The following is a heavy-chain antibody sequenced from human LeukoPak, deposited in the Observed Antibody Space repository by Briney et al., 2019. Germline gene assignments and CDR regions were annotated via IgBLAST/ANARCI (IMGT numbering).Heavy chain of an antibody. CDR1: GFTFSSYA. D-gene: IGHD2-15*01. J-gene: IGHJ4*02. CDR2: ISCDGSNK. V-gene: IGHV3-30-3*01. CDR3: ARDRTGIVVVVAATIDY. Sequence: GGSLRLSCAASGFTFSSYAMHWVRQAPGKGLEWVAVISCDGSNKYYADSVKGRFTISRDNSKNTLYLQMNSLRAEDTAVYYCARDRTGIVVVVAATIDYWGQGTLVTVSS.